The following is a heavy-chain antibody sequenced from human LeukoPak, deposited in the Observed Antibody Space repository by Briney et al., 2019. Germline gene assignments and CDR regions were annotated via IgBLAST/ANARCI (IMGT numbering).Heavy chain of an antibody. Sequence: SETLSLTCTVSGGSISSYYWSWIRQPPGKGLEWIGYIYYSGSTNYNPSLKSRVTISVDTSKNQFSLKLSSVTAADTAVYYCAREGWELYFDYWGQGTLVTVSS. CDR3: AREGWELYFDY. V-gene: IGHV4-59*12. J-gene: IGHJ4*02. D-gene: IGHD1-26*01. CDR1: GGSISSYY. CDR2: IYYSGST.